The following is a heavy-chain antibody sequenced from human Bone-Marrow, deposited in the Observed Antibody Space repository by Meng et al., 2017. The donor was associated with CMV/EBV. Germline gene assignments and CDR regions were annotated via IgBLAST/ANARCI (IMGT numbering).Heavy chain of an antibody. J-gene: IGHJ3*02. V-gene: IGHV4-38-2*02. CDR3: ARTLSSLWNDAFDI. D-gene: IGHD6-19*01. CDR2: IYYSGGT. Sequence: SQTLSLTCTVSAFPINTDYYWGWIRQSPGKGLEWLGNIYYSGGTFYNPSLKSRVAISIDTSKNQFSLRLTSVTAADTAVYYCARTLSSLWNDAFDIWGQGTRVTGSS. CDR1: AFPINTDYY.